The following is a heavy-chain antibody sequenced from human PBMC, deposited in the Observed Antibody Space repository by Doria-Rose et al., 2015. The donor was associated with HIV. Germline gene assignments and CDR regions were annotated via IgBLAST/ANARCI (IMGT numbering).Heavy chain of an antibody. CDR3: ARGRYSGYDTRGLDYDGMDA. Sequence: QVQLVQSGPGLVRPSQTLSLTCAISGDSVSSNSAAWDWIRQSPSGGLEWLGRTYYRSKWYNDFAVSVKSRRMIKSDTSKNQCSLQLHSVTPEDTGVYYCARGRYSGYDTRGLDYDGMDAWGQGTTVTVSS. CDR2: TYYRSKWYN. CDR1: GDSVSSNSAA. V-gene: IGHV6-1*01. J-gene: IGHJ6*02. D-gene: IGHD5-12*01.